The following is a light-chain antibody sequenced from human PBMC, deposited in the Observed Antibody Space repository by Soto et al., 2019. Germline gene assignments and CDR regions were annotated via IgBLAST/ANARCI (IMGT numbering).Light chain of an antibody. CDR3: QQRNGWPLT. J-gene: IGKJ4*01. Sequence: EIVLTQSPATLSLSPGERATLSCRASQSVSSYLAWYQQKPGQAPRLLIYEASNRATGIPARFSGSGSGTDFTLTISSLEPEDFAVYYRQQRNGWPLTFGGGTKV. CDR1: QSVSSY. V-gene: IGKV3-11*01. CDR2: EAS.